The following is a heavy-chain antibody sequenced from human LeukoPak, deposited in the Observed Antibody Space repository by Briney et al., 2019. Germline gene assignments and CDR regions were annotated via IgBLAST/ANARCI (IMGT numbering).Heavy chain of an antibody. CDR3: ARAPTVLVGYCSSSSCQADY. V-gene: IGHV3-21*01. CDR2: ISSSSSYI. J-gene: IGHJ4*02. CDR1: GFTFSSYS. Sequence: GGSLRLSCAASGFTFSSYSMNWVRQAPGKGLEWVSSISSSSSYIYYADSVKGRFTISRDTPRNTLYLQMDSLRVEDTAVYYCARAPTVLVGYCSSSSCQADYWGQGTLVTVSS. D-gene: IGHD2-2*01.